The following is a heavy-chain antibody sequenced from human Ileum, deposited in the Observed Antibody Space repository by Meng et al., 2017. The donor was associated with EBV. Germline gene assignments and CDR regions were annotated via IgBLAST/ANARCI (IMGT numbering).Heavy chain of an antibody. V-gene: IGHV3-30*03. CDR2: ISSENYT. CDR1: GLTFSKQI. D-gene: IGHD2-15*01. CDR3: TRQGQDL. Sequence: VKVVDTGVVVVQPGLSLRLSWVVSGLTFSKQIIHWIRQAPGEGLDWVAVISSENYTYFSDSVKGRFTITRDNSANTVYLQMDNLGPQDTALYFCTRQGQDLWGQGTLVTVSS. J-gene: IGHJ4*02.